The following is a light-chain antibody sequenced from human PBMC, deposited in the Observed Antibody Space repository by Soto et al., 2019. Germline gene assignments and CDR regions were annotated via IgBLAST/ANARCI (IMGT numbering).Light chain of an antibody. J-gene: IGLJ2*01. Sequence: QSALTQPASVSGSPGQSITISCTGTSSDVGSYNLVSWYQQHPGKAPKLMIYEGSKRHSGVSNRFSGSKSGNTASLTISGVQAEDEADYYCCSYAGSSTYVVFGGGTKLTVL. V-gene: IGLV2-23*01. CDR3: CSYAGSSTYVV. CDR1: SSDVGSYNL. CDR2: EGS.